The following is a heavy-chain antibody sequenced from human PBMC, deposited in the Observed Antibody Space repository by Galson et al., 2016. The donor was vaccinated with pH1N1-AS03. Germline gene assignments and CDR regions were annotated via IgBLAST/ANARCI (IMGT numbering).Heavy chain of an antibody. CDR2: ISWDGSNT. D-gene: IGHD3-22*01. Sequence: SLRLSCAASGFTFTNYLMTWVRQATGKGLEWVSGISWDGSNTDYADSVKGRFTISRDNAKNSLYLQMNSLRPEDTALYYCAKAERGGYYFRLTFEIWGQGTMVTVSS. CDR1: GFTFTNYL. J-gene: IGHJ3*02. CDR3: AKAERGGYYFRLTFEI. V-gene: IGHV3-9*01.